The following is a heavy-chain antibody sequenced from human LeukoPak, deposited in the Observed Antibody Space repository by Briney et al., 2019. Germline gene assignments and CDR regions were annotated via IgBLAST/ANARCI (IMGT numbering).Heavy chain of an antibody. J-gene: IGHJ4*02. CDR3: AKSGGYGLIDY. CDR1: GASITSSNW. V-gene: IGHV4-4*02. CDR2: IYYSGST. Sequence: SGTLSSTCAAPGASITSSNWWGGVRRPPGKGLEWIGSIYYSGSTYYNASLQSRVTISIDTSKNQFSLRLNSVTAADTAMYYCAKSGGYGLIDYWGQGTLVTVSS. D-gene: IGHD1-26*01.